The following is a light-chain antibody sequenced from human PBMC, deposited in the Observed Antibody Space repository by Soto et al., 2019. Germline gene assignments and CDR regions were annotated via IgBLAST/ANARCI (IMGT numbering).Light chain of an antibody. CDR2: DAS. CDR3: QQYDNLPT. CDR1: QDISNY. J-gene: IGKJ4*01. Sequence: DIQMTQSPSSLSASVGDRVTITCQASQDISNYLNWYQQKPGKAPKLLIYDASNLETGVPSRFSGSGSGTDFTFTISSLQPEDIATCYCQQYDNLPTFGGGTKV. V-gene: IGKV1-33*01.